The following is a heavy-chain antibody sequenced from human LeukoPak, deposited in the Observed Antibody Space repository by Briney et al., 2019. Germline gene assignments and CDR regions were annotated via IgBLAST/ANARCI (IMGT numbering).Heavy chain of an antibody. D-gene: IGHD3-22*01. CDR3: ARDPYPYYYDTSDSSRYFDY. J-gene: IGHJ4*02. CDR1: GFTFSSYA. CDR2: ISYDGSNK. Sequence: GGSLRLSCAASGFTFSSYAMHWVRQAPGKGLEWVAVISYDGSNKYYADSVKGRFTISRDNSKNTLYLQMSSLRAEDTAVYYCARDPYPYYYDTSDSSRYFDYWGQGILVTVSS. V-gene: IGHV3-30*04.